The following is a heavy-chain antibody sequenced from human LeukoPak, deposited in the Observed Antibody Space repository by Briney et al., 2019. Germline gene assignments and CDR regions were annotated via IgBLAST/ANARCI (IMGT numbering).Heavy chain of an antibody. CDR2: ISYDGNDK. J-gene: IGHJ1*01. CDR3: AKDPYSSRMEYFQY. D-gene: IGHD3-22*01. V-gene: IGHV3-30*18. CDR1: GFTFSSYG. Sequence: GSLRLSCVASGFTFSSYGMHWVRQAPGKGLEWVAVISYDGNDKYYADSVKGRFSISRDNSKNTLYLEMSSLRTEDTAVYYCAKDPYSSRMEYFQYWGQGTLVIVSS.